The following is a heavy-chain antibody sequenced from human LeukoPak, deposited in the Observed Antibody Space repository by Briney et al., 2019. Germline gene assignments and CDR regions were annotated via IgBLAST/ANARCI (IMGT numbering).Heavy chain of an antibody. J-gene: IGHJ5*02. Sequence: PSETLSLTCTVSGGSISRDYWSWIRQPPGKGLEWIGYIYYSGSTDYNPSLTSRVTISVDTSKNQFSLKLSSVTAADTAVYYCARVAHITIFGVVIPAWFDPWGQGTLVTVSS. V-gene: IGHV4-59*01. CDR2: IYYSGST. CDR1: GGSISRDY. CDR3: ARVAHITIFGVVIPAWFDP. D-gene: IGHD3-3*01.